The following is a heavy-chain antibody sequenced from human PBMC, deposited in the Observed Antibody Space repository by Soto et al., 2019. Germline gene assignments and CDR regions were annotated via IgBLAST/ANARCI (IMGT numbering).Heavy chain of an antibody. CDR2: ISYDGSNQ. Sequence: GGSLRLSCSASGFTFNIYGMHWVRQAPDKGLEWVALISYDGSNQHYADSVKGRFTISRDNSKNTLFLQMNSLRADDTAVYYCAKDQASGQGSFDSWGQGTLVTVSS. V-gene: IGHV3-30*18. CDR1: GFTFNIYG. J-gene: IGHJ4*02. CDR3: AKDQASGQGSFDS.